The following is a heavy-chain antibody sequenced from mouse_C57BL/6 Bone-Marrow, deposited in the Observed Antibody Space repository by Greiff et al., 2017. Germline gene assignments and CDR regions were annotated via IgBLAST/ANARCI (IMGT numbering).Heavy chain of an antibody. CDR3: ERQEDGYYLDD. D-gene: IGHD2-3*01. V-gene: IGHV1-18*01. CDR2: INPNNGGT. Sequence: EVQLQQSGPELVKPGASVKIPCKASGYTFTDYNMDWVKQSHGKSLEWIGDINPNNGGTIYNQKFKGKATLTVDNSSSTAYMELRSLTSEDTAVYYCERQEDGYYLDDWGQGTTLTVSS. J-gene: IGHJ2*01. CDR1: GYTFTDYN.